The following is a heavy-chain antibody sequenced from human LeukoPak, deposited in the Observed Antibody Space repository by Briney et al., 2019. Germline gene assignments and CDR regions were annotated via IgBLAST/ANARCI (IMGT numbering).Heavy chain of an antibody. CDR1: GGSISSSSYY. V-gene: IGHV4-39*07. CDR3: ARDQLFSIAAAGTPHVKSRWFDP. J-gene: IGHJ5*02. Sequence: PSETLSLTCTVSGGSISSSSYYWGWIRQPPGKGLEWIGSIYYSGSTYYNPSLKSRVTMSVDTSKNQFSLKLSSVTAADTAVYYCARDQLFSIAAAGTPHVKSRWFDPWGQGTLVTVSS. CDR2: IYYSGST. D-gene: IGHD6-13*01.